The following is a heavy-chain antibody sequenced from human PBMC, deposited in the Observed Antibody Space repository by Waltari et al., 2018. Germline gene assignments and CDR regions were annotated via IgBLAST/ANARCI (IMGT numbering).Heavy chain of an antibody. CDR3: ARGPPIVGAMDY. V-gene: IGHV4-38-2*02. J-gene: IGHJ4*02. CDR2: IYHSGNT. Sequence: QVRLRESGPGLVKPSETLSLTSTVSGNSISSPYYWGWIRQPPGKGLELIGNIYHSGNTYYNPSLKSRVTLSVDTSKNQFSLKLNSVTAADTAVYYCARGPPIVGAMDYWGQGTLVTVSS. CDR1: GNSISSPYY. D-gene: IGHD1-26*01.